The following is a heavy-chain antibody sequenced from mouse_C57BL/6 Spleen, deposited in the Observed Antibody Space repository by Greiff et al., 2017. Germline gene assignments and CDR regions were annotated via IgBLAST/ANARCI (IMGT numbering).Heavy chain of an antibody. J-gene: IGHJ4*01. D-gene: IGHD1-1*01. CDR3: ARATTVVATEAMDY. CDR2: IDPSDSET. CDR1: GYTFTSYW. Sequence: VQLQQPGAELVRPGSSVKLSCKASGYTFTSYWMHWVKQRPIQGLEWTGNIDPSDSETHYNQKFKDKATLTVDKSSSTAYMQLSSLTSEDSAVYYCARATTVVATEAMDYWGQGTSVTVSS. V-gene: IGHV1-52*01.